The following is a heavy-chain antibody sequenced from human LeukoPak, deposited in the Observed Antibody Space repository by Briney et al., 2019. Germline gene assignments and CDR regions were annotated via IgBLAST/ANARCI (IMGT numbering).Heavy chain of an antibody. J-gene: IGHJ4*02. CDR1: GGSISSSYYY. V-gene: IGHV4-39*01. Sequence: SETLSLTCNVSGGSISSSYYYWGWIRQPPGKGLEWIGSVYYSGSTYYSPSLKSRVIISVDTSKNQFSLKLRSVTAADTAVYYCARLVTAIMNFDFWGQGTLVTVSS. D-gene: IGHD2-21*02. CDR2: VYYSGST. CDR3: ARLVTAIMNFDF.